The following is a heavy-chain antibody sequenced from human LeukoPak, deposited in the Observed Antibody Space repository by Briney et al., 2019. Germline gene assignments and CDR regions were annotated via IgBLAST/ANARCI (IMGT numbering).Heavy chain of an antibody. CDR3: ARCVGTSDAFDI. Sequence: APVKVSCKASGYIFTNYAINWVRQAPGQGLEWMGWSATNTGNPTYAQGFTGRFVFSVDTSVSTAYLQITSLKPEDTAVYYCARCVGTSDAFDIWGQGTVVTVSS. CDR2: SATNTGNP. J-gene: IGHJ3*02. D-gene: IGHD2-2*01. V-gene: IGHV7-4-1*02. CDR1: GYIFTNYA.